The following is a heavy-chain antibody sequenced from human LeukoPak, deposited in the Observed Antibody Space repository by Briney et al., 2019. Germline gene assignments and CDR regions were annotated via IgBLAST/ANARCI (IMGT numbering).Heavy chain of an antibody. V-gene: IGHV4-61*02. CDR1: GGSISSGSYY. CDR3: ARTGSGSGNNRFWFDP. J-gene: IGHJ5*02. Sequence: SETLSLTCTVSGGSISSGSYYWSWIRQPAGKGPEWIGRIYTSGSTNYNPSLKSRVTISVDTSKNQFSLKLSSVTAADTAVYYCARTGSGSGNNRFWFDPWGQGTLVTVSS. CDR2: IYTSGST. D-gene: IGHD3-10*01.